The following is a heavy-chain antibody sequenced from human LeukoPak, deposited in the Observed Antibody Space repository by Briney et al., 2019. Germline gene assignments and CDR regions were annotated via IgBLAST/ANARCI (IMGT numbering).Heavy chain of an antibody. V-gene: IGHV4-30-2*01. CDR1: GGSISSGGYY. CDR3: ARGYCSSTSCYLGDY. J-gene: IGHJ4*02. Sequence: PSQTLSLTCTVSGGSISSGGYYWSWIRQPPGKGLEWIGYIYHSGSTYYNPSLKSRVTISVDRSKNQFSLKLSSVTAADTAVYYCARGYCSSTSCYLGDYWGQGTLVTVSS. D-gene: IGHD2-2*01. CDR2: IYHSGST.